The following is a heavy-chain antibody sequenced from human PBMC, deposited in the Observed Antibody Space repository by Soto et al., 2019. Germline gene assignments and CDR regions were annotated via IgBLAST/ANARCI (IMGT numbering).Heavy chain of an antibody. CDR2: TRNKANSYTT. D-gene: IGHD3-9*01. CDR1: GFTFSDHY. CDR3: ARGLPYYDILTGYPLSGYGMDV. Sequence: GGSLRLSCAASGFTFSDHYMDWVRQAPGKGLEWVGRTRNKANSYTTEYAASVKGRFTISREDSKNSLYLQMNSLKTEDTAVYYCARGLPYYDILTGYPLSGYGMDVWGQGTTVTVSS. J-gene: IGHJ6*02. V-gene: IGHV3-72*01.